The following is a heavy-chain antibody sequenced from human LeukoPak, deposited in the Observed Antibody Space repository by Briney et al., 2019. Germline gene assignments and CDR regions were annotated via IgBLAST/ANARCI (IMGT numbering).Heavy chain of an antibody. J-gene: IGHJ6*02. V-gene: IGHV1-69*04. CDR2: IIPILGIA. CDR3: AREFWNYPLYYGVDV. D-gene: IGHD1-7*01. CDR1: GGTFSSYA. Sequence: SVKVSCKASGGTFSSYAISWVRQAPGQGLEWMGRIIPILGIANYAQKFQGRVAITADKSTSTAYMELSSLRSEDTAVYYCAREFWNYPLYYGVDVWGQGTTVTVSS.